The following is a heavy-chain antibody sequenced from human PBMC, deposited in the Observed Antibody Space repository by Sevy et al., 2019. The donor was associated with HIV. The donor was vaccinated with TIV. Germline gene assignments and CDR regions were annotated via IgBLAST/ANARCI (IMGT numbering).Heavy chain of an antibody. Sequence: GGSLRLSCAASGFTFSSYGMHWVRQAPGKGLEWVAFIRYDGSNKYYADSVKGRFTISRDNSKNTLYLQMNSQRAEDTAVYYCAKVGPLQNPTPWYYWGQGTLVTVSS. J-gene: IGHJ4*02. D-gene: IGHD2-15*01. CDR1: GFTFSSYG. CDR2: IRYDGSNK. CDR3: AKVGPLQNPTPWYY. V-gene: IGHV3-30*02.